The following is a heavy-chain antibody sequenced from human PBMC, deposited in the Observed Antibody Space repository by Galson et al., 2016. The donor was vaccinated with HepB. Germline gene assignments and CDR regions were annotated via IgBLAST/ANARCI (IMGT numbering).Heavy chain of an antibody. CDR3: VRDSSPNIFTTYYDAFDI. CDR1: GFTFFDYW. D-gene: IGHD2/OR15-2a*01. V-gene: IGHV3-7*01. Sequence: SLRLSCAASGFTFFDYWMTWVRQAPGKGLEWVANIKRDGSETYYVDSVKGRFTISRDNAKNSLYLQMNSLRAEDTSVYFCVRDSSPNIFTTYYDAFDIWGQGTRVTVSS. J-gene: IGHJ3*02. CDR2: IKRDGSET.